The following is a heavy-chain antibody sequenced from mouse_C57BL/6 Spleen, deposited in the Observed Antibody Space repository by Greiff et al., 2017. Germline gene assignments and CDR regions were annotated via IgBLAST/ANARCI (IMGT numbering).Heavy chain of an antibody. J-gene: IGHJ4*01. V-gene: IGHV1-52*01. CDR2: IDPSDSET. D-gene: IGHD2-1*01. CDR3: ARTPRIYGNYDAMDY. CDR1: GYTFTSYW. Sequence: QVQLQQPGAELVRPGSSVKLSCKASGYTFTSYWMHWVKQRPIQGLEWIGNIDPSDSETHYNQKFKDKATLTVDKSSSTAYMQLSSLTSEDSAVYYCARTPRIYGNYDAMDYWGQGTSVTVSS.